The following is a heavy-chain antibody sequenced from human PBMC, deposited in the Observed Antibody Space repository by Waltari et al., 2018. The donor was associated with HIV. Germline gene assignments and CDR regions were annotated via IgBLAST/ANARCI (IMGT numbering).Heavy chain of an antibody. D-gene: IGHD6-19*01. CDR3: ARDTGYSSGCPDY. CDR1: GFTFTSYG. J-gene: IGHJ4*02. V-gene: IGHV3-33*01. CDR2: IWYDGSNK. Sequence: QVQLVESGGGVVQPGRSLRLSCAASGFTFTSYGMPWVRQAPGKGLEWVAVIWYDGSNKYYADSVKGRFTISRDNSKNTLYLQMNSLRAEDTAVYYCARDTGYSSGCPDYWGQGTLVTVSS.